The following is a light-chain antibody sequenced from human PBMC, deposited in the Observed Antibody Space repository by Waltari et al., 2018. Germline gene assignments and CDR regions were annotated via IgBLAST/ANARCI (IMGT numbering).Light chain of an antibody. CDR2: WAS. J-gene: IGKJ2*03. CDR1: RNVLYDSNNKNY. V-gene: IGKV4-1*01. CDR3: HQYYNTPYS. Sequence: DIVMTQSPDSLAVSLGERATINCKSSRNVLYDSNNKNYLAWYQQKPGQPPHLPIYWASTRKSGVPDRFSGSGSGTDFTLTISTLQAEDVAVYYCHQYYNTPYSYGQGTKLEIK.